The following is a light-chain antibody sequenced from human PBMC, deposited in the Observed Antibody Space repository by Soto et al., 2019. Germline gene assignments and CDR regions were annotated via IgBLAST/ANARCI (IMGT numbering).Light chain of an antibody. CDR2: EVS. Sequence: QSALTQPASVSGSPGQSITISCTGTSIEVGGYNYVSWYQQHPGKAPKLMIYEVSNRPSGVSNRFSGSKSGNTASLTISGLQAEDEADYYCSSYTSSSTPYVFGTGTKVTVL. CDR1: SIEVGGYNY. J-gene: IGLJ1*01. V-gene: IGLV2-14*01. CDR3: SSYTSSSTPYV.